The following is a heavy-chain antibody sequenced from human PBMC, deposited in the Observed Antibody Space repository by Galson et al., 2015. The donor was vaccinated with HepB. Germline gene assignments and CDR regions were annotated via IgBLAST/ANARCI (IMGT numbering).Heavy chain of an antibody. D-gene: IGHD2-2*01. CDR2: ISYDGSNK. CDR3: ARGDCSSTSCPLIYGMDV. CDR1: GFTFSSYA. V-gene: IGHV3-30-3*01. Sequence: SLRLSCAASGFTFSSYAMHWVRQAPGKGLEWVAVISYDGSNKYYADSVKGRFTISRDNSKNTLYLQMNSLRAEDTAVYYCARGDCSSTSCPLIYGMDVWGQGTTVTVSS. J-gene: IGHJ6*02.